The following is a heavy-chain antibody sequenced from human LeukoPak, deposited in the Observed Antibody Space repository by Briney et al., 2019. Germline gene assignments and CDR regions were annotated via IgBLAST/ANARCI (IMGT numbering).Heavy chain of an antibody. D-gene: IGHD3-3*01. CDR2: MNPNSGNT. V-gene: IGHV1-8*02. CDR3: ARFSSEWSPDY. J-gene: IGHJ4*02. CDR1: GGIFGNFD. Sequence: GASVKVSCKASGGIFGNFDISWVRQAPGQGLEWMGWMNPNSGNTGYAQKFQGRVTMTRNTSISTAYMELSSLRSEDTAVYYCARFSSEWSPDYWGQGTLVTVSS.